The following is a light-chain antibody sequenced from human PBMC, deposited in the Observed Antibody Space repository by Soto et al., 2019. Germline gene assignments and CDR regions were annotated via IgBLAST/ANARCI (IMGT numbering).Light chain of an antibody. CDR1: QSVSGSY. J-gene: IGKJ1*01. V-gene: IGKV3-20*01. CDR3: QEYGSLPWT. CDR2: GAS. Sequence: EIVLTQSPGTLSLSPGERATLSCRASQSVSGSYLAWYQQKPGQAPRLLICGASSRATGIPDRFSGSGSGTDFTLTISRMEAEDFAVYYCQEYGSLPWTFGPGTKVEIK.